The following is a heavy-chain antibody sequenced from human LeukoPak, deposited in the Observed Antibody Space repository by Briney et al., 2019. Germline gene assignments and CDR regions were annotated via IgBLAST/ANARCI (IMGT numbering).Heavy chain of an antibody. J-gene: IGHJ4*02. CDR1: GGSISSSSYY. Sequence: KPSETLSLTCTVSGGSISSSSYYWGWIRQPPGKGLEGIGSIYYSGSTYYNPSLKSRVTISVDTSKNQFSLKLSSVTAADTAVYYCARLAALTIRLPAYYFDYWGQGTLVTVSS. CDR2: IYYSGST. D-gene: IGHD3-10*01. V-gene: IGHV4-39*01. CDR3: ARLAALTIRLPAYYFDY.